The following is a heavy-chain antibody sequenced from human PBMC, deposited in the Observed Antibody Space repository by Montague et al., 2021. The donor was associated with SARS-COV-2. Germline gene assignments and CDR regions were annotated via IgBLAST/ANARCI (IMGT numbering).Heavy chain of an antibody. CDR3: ARGPGAEVAGTYWFDP. CDR1: GGSISPYF. J-gene: IGHJ5*02. CDR2: VHNSGNT. D-gene: IGHD6-19*01. Sequence: SETLSLTCTVSGGSISPYFWSWIRQTPEKGLEWLGYVHNSGNTNYHPSVQSRVTISVDTSNNQLSLKLTSVTAADTAVYYCARGPGAEVAGTYWFDPWGQGTPVIVSS. V-gene: IGHV4-59*01.